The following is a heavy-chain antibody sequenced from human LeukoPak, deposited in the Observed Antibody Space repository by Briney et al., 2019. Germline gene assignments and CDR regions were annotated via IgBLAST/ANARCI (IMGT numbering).Heavy chain of an antibody. J-gene: IGHJ5*02. CDR2: ISSSGSTI. Sequence: GGSLRLSCAASGFTFSDYYMSWIRQAPGKGLEWVSYISSSGSTIYYADSVKGRFTISRDNAKNSLYLQMNSLKTEDTAVYYCTTARIVVVPAAPLAWGQGTLVTVSS. CDR1: GFTFSDYY. D-gene: IGHD2-2*01. V-gene: IGHV3-11*01. CDR3: TTARIVVVPAAPLA.